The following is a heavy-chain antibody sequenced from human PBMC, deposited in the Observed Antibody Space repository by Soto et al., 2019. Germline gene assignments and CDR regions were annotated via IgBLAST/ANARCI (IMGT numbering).Heavy chain of an antibody. D-gene: IGHD3-22*01. Sequence: QLQLKESGPGLVKSSETLSLTCSVSGDSISNSRFYWAWIRQPPGEGLEWIGSIYHTGNAYYNPSLKSRVTIFVDTSKYQFSLKLTSVTAADTALYYCARDYFDSSDYTTNWFDPWGQGALVTVSS. CDR3: ARDYFDSSDYTTNWFDP. CDR1: GDSISNSRFY. J-gene: IGHJ5*02. CDR2: IYHTGNA. V-gene: IGHV4-39*01.